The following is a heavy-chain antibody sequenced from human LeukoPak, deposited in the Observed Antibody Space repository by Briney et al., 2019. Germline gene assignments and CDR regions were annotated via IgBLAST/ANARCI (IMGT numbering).Heavy chain of an antibody. CDR1: GFTFSSYA. CDR3: AKRGGYYFDS. Sequence: PGGSLRLSCAASGFTFSSYAMSWVRQAPGKGLEWVSTISNSGSSTYYADSGKGRFTISRDNSQNTLHLQMNSLRAEDTAVYYCAKRGGYYFDSWGQGTLVTVS. V-gene: IGHV3-23*01. D-gene: IGHD5-24*01. CDR2: ISNSGSST. J-gene: IGHJ4*02.